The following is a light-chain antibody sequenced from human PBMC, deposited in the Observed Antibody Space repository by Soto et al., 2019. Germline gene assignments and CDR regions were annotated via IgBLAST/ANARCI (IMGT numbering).Light chain of an antibody. V-gene: IGKV3-11*01. Sequence: EIGWTQCPATLSLSPGERATLSCRASQSVSSRLGWYQQKPGQAPRLLIYDASNRATGIPARFSGSGSGTDFTLTISSLDPEDSAVYYCQQRSNWPITFGQGTRLEIK. CDR1: QSVSSR. CDR2: DAS. J-gene: IGKJ5*01. CDR3: QQRSNWPIT.